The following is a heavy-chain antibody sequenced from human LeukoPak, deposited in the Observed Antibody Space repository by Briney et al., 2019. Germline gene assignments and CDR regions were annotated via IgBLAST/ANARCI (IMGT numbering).Heavy chain of an antibody. CDR1: GFTFSSYS. Sequence: KPGGSLRLSCAASGFTFSSYSMNWVRQAPGKGLEWVSSISSSSSYIYHADSVKGRFTISRDNSKNTLYLQMHSLRAEDTAIYYCAKVSVCYGCYLDYWGQGTLVTVS. V-gene: IGHV3-21*04. D-gene: IGHD3-16*01. CDR2: ISSSSSYI. CDR3: AKVSVCYGCYLDY. J-gene: IGHJ4*02.